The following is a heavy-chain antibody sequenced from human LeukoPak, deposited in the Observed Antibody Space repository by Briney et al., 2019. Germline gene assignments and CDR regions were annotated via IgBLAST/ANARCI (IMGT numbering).Heavy chain of an antibody. CDR3: ARDFGLVGARAGDRSLDY. D-gene: IGHD1-26*01. CDR1: GFTFSSYA. Sequence: PGGSLRLSCAASGFTFSSYAMSWVRQAPGKGLEWVSAISGSGGSTYYADSVKGRFTISRDNSKNTLYLQMNSLRAEDTAVYYCARDFGLVGARAGDRSLDYWGQGTLVTVSS. J-gene: IGHJ4*02. V-gene: IGHV3-23*01. CDR2: ISGSGGST.